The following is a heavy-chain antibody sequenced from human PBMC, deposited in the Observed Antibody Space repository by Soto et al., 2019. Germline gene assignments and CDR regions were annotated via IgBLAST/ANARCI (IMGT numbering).Heavy chain of an antibody. CDR3: ARTLPNRQLFDS. D-gene: IGHD1-1*01. Sequence: SETLSLTCTVSGDPINNYYWSWIRQPPGKGLERIGYIYYSGNTKYNPSLKSRLTISIDTSKNQFSLRLASVTAADTAVYYCARTLPNRQLFDSWSQGTLVTVSS. CDR2: IYYSGNT. V-gene: IGHV4-59*01. CDR1: GDPINNYY. J-gene: IGHJ4*02.